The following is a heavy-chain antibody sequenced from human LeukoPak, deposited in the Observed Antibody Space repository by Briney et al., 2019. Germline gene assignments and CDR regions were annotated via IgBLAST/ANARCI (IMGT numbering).Heavy chain of an antibody. V-gene: IGHV4-4*07. CDR1: GGSISSYY. J-gene: IGHJ5*02. Sequence: SETLSLTCTVSGGSISSYYWSWIRQPAGKGLEWIGRIYTSGSTNHNPSLTSRVTISVDKSKNQFFLQLSSVTAADTAVYYCARWGDYCSSISCWKWFDPWGQGTLVTVSS. D-gene: IGHD2-2*01. CDR3: ARWGDYCSSISCWKWFDP. CDR2: IYTSGST.